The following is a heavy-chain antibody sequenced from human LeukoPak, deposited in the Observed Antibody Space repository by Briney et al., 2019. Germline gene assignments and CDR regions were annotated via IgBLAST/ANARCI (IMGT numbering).Heavy chain of an antibody. CDR1: GFTFSSYW. CDR2: INSDGSST. V-gene: IGHV3-74*01. CDR3: ARVAEYYYDSSGHYYTTGFDY. D-gene: IGHD3-22*01. Sequence: GGSLRLSCAASGFTFSSYWMHWVRQAPGKGLVWVSRINSDGSSTSYADSVKGRFTISRDNAKNTLYLQMNSLRAEDTAVYYCARVAEYYYDSSGHYYTTGFDYWGQGTLVTVSS. J-gene: IGHJ4*02.